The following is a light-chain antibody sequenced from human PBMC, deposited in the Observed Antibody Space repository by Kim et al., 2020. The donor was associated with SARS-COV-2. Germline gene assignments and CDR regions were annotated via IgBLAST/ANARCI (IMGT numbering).Light chain of an antibody. CDR2: GIS. V-gene: IGKV3-15*01. J-gene: IGKJ4*01. CDR1: QTIRYNY. CDR3: QQYSDWPLT. Sequence: SPGEGATLSCRASQTIRYNYLAWYQQKAGQAPRLLIHGISIRATGIPARFSGSGSGTEFTLTISSLQSEDSAVYYCQQYSDWPLTFGGGTKVDIK.